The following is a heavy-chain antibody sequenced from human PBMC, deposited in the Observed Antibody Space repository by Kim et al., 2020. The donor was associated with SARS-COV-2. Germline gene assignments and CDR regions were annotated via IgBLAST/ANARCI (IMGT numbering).Heavy chain of an antibody. J-gene: IGHJ3*02. D-gene: IGHD6-19*01. CDR3: ARGSQWLIRGAFAI. V-gene: IGHV3-7*01. Sequence: YVDSVKGRFTISRDNAKNSLYLQMNSLRAEDTAVYYCARGSQWLIRGAFAIWGLGTMVTVSS.